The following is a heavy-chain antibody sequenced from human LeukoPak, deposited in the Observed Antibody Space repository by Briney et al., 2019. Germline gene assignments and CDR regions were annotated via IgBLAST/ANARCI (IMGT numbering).Heavy chain of an antibody. V-gene: IGHV3-23*01. Sequence: GGSLRLSCAASGFTFSSYGMSWVRQAPGKGLEWVSAISGSGGSTYYADSVKGRFTISRDNSKNTLYLQMNSLRAEDTAVYYCARGRIIVGATMDYWGQGTLVTVSS. D-gene: IGHD1-26*01. CDR1: GFTFSSYG. CDR3: ARGRIIVGATMDY. CDR2: ISGSGGST. J-gene: IGHJ4*02.